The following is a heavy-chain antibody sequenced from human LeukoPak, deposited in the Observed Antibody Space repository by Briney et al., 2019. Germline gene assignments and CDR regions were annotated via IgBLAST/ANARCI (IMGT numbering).Heavy chain of an antibody. J-gene: IGHJ4*02. Sequence: GGSLRLSCAASGFSFSSHDMHWVRQAPGKGLEWVAVIWYDGSDKYYVDSVKGRFTISRDNSKSTLYLQMNSLRVDDTAVYYCARDPERIDGGGYYLDYWGQGTLVTVSS. D-gene: IGHD3-22*01. CDR2: IWYDGSDK. CDR3: ARDPERIDGGGYYLDY. V-gene: IGHV3-33*01. CDR1: GFSFSSHD.